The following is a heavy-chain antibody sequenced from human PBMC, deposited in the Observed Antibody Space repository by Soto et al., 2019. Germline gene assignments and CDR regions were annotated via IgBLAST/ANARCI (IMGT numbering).Heavy chain of an antibody. Sequence: PGGSLRLSCAASELTFSSYSMTWVRKAPGKGLEWVSAISGSGGSTYYADSVKGRFTISRDNSKNTLYLQMNSLRAEDTAVYYCAIKIGLIVRGMDAWGQGTTVTVSS. CDR3: AIKIGLIVRGMDA. CDR1: ELTFSSYS. D-gene: IGHD2-21*01. CDR2: ISGSGGST. V-gene: IGHV3-23*01. J-gene: IGHJ6*02.